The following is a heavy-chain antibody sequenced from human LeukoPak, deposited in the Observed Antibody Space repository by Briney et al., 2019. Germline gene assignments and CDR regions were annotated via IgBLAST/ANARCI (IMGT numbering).Heavy chain of an antibody. J-gene: IGHJ5*02. V-gene: IGHV3-7*01. CDR3: ATSSNAPGNH. D-gene: IGHD2-2*01. CDR1: GFTFNGYW. CDR2: IKEDGSAQ. Sequence: PGGSLRLSCAASGFTFNGYWMSCVRQAPGKGLEWVANIKEDGSAQYYVGSVKGRFTISRDNAKNSLNLQMNSLRAEDTAVYYCATSSNAPGNHWGQGTLVTVSS.